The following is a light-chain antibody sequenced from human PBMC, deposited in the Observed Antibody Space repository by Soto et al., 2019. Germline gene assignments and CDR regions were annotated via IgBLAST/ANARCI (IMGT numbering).Light chain of an antibody. CDR3: QHYGTSAYT. CDR2: GAS. V-gene: IGKV3-20*01. J-gene: IGKJ2*01. CDR1: QSVGSNY. Sequence: IVLTQSPGTLSLSPGERATLSCRASQSVGSNYLAWYQQKPGQAPRLLIYGASSRATGIPDRFSGSGSGTHFTLAIKRVEPEDFAVYYWQHYGTSAYTFGQGTTLEIK.